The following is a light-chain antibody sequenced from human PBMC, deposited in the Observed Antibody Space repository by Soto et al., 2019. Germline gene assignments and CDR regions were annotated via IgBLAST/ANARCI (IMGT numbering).Light chain of an antibody. J-gene: IGKJ4*01. V-gene: IGKV1-39*01. CDR3: QRSYSSPRT. Sequence: DIQMTQSPSTLSASVGGRVTVTCRASQSISSYLTWYQQKPGKAPKLLIYGAVNLQSGVPSRFSGSGSGTDFTLTISSLQPDDFATYYCQRSYSSPRTFGGGTKVEIK. CDR1: QSISSY. CDR2: GAV.